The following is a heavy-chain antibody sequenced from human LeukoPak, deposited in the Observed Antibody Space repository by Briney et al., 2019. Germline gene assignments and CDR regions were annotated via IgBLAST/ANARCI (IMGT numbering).Heavy chain of an antibody. CDR3: AKDKLGAGGQSDY. J-gene: IGHJ4*02. CDR2: IRGSGGGT. V-gene: IGHV3-23*01. D-gene: IGHD6-13*01. CDR1: GFTFSRYA. Sequence: GGSLRLSCAASGFTFSRYAMSWVRQAPGKGLEVVSSIRGSGGGTYYTDSVQGRFTMSRDNSKNTLSLQMNSLRAEDTALYYCAKDKLGAGGQSDYWGQGTLVTVSS.